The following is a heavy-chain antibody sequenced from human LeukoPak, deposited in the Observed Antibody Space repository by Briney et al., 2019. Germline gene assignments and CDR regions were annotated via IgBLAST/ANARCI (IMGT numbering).Heavy chain of an antibody. Sequence: PSETLSLTCTVSGGSISSYYWSWIRQPPGKGLEWIGYIYYSGSTNYNPSLKSRVTISVDTSKNQFSLKLSSVTAADTAVYYCASNSGSYSPFDYWGQGTLVTVSS. CDR2: IYYSGST. CDR3: ASNSGSYSPFDY. D-gene: IGHD1-26*01. V-gene: IGHV4-59*01. CDR1: GGSISSYY. J-gene: IGHJ4*02.